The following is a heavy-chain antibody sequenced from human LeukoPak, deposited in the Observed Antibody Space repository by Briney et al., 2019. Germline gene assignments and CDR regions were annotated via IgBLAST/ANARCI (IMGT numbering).Heavy chain of an antibody. J-gene: IGHJ4*02. CDR3: ARGTAITAGIDF. CDR2: INPEGAST. D-gene: IGHD6-19*01. Sequence: GGSLSLSCTASGFAFSTYGIFWDRQAPGKGLVWVSQINPEGASTTYGDPAKGRFTASRDNAKNALHLQMNSLRVDDTAVYYCARGTAITAGIDFWGQGTLVTVSS. V-gene: IGHV3-74*01. CDR1: GFAFSTYG.